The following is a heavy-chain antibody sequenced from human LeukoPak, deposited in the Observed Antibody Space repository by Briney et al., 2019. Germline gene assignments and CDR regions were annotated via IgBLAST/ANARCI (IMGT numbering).Heavy chain of an antibody. D-gene: IGHD1-26*01. Sequence: GGSLRLFCAASGFTFSSYGMHWVRQAPGKGLEWVAVISYDGSNRYYADSVKGRFTISRDNSKNTLYLQMNSLRAEDTAVYYCAKDRYSGSYHPFDYWGQGTLVTVSS. J-gene: IGHJ4*02. CDR3: AKDRYSGSYHPFDY. CDR2: ISYDGSNR. V-gene: IGHV3-30*18. CDR1: GFTFSSYG.